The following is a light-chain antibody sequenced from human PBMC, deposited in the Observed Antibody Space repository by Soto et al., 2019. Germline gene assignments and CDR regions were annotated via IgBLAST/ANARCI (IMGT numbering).Light chain of an antibody. CDR2: AAS. V-gene: IGKV1-9*01. CDR1: QGISSD. CDR3: QQLNTYPIT. J-gene: IGKJ5*01. Sequence: QSPSFLSASIGYRVTITCRASQGISSDLAWYQQKPGKAPKLLMYAASTLQSGVPSRFSGSGSGTEFTLTISSLQPEDFATYYCQQLNTYPITFGQGTRLEIK.